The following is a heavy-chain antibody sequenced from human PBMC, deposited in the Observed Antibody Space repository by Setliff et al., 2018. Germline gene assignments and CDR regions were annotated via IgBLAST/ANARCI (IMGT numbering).Heavy chain of an antibody. CDR1: GGSISSHY. Sequence: SETLCLTCTVSGGSISSHYWSWIRQPPGKGLEWIGSIYYSGSTNYNPSLKGRVTISVDTSKNQFSLKLSSVTAADTAVYYCARGGVDTAMVYYFDYWGQGTLVTVSS. J-gene: IGHJ4*02. V-gene: IGHV4-59*11. CDR3: ARGGVDTAMVYYFDY. D-gene: IGHD5-18*01. CDR2: IYYSGST.